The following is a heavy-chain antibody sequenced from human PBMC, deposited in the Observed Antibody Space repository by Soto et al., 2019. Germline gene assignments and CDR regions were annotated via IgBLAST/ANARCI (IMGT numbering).Heavy chain of an antibody. Sequence: SETLSITSPVSGGSLSRGGSYWSWIRQHPGKGLEWIGYIYYSGSTYYNPSLKSRVTISVDTSKNQFSLKLSSVTAADTAVYYCARARRGYSYGCVDYWGQGTLVTVSS. D-gene: IGHD5-18*01. CDR3: ARARRGYSYGCVDY. CDR2: IYYSGST. J-gene: IGHJ4*02. CDR1: GGSLSRGGSY. V-gene: IGHV4-31*03.